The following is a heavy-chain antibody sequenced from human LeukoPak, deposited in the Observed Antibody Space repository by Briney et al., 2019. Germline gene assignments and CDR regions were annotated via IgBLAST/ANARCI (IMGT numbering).Heavy chain of an antibody. CDR1: GFTFNNDG. CDR2: ISYDGSNK. CDR3: AKGSSGPDY. Sequence: GGSLRLSCAASGFTFNNDGMLWVRQAPGKGLEWVAVISYDGSNKYYADSVKGRFTISRDNSKSTLYLQMNSLRAEDTAVYYCAKGSSGPDYWGQGTLVTVSS. V-gene: IGHV3-30*18. J-gene: IGHJ4*02. D-gene: IGHD6-19*01.